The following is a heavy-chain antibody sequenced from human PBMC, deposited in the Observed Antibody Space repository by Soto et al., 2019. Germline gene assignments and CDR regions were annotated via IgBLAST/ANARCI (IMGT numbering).Heavy chain of an antibody. CDR3: AKGDNLGPKTGYAFNP. J-gene: IGHJ5*02. CDR1: GDSVSSHTAS. CDR2: TYFRSKWYN. D-gene: IGHD5-12*01. V-gene: IGHV6-1*01. Sequence: SQTLSLTCAISGDSVSSHTASWNWIRQSPSRGLEWLGRTYFRSKWYNDYAVSVKSRIIINPDTSNNQFSLQLNSVTPEDTAVYFCAKGDNLGPKTGYAFNPWGQGIMGTVSS.